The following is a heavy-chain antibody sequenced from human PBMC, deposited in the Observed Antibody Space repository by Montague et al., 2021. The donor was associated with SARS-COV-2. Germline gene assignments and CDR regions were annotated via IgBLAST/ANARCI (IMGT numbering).Heavy chain of an antibody. CDR2: ISGSGSTI. D-gene: IGHD3-10*01. V-gene: IGHV3-48*03. CDR3: AREVRGGPDY. Sequence: SLRLSCAASGFTFSSYEMNWVRQASGRGLEWVSYISGSGSTIYYADSVKGRFTISRDNAKNSLYLQMNSLRAEDTAVYYCAREVRGGPDYWGQGTLVTVSS. CDR1: GFTFSSYE. J-gene: IGHJ4*02.